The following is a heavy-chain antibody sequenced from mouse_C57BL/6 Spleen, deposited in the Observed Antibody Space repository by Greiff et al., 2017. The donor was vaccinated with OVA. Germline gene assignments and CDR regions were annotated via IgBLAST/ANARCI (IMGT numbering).Heavy chain of an antibody. CDR2: ISSGSSTI. V-gene: IGHV5-17*01. D-gene: IGHD1-1*01. Sequence: DVKLVESGGGLVKPGGSLKLSCAASGFTFSDYGMHWVRQAPEKGLEWVAYISSGSSTIYYADTVKGRFTISRDNAKNTLFLQMTSLRSEDTAMYYCARPRSSSYYYAMDYWGQGTSVTVSS. CDR1: GFTFSDYG. J-gene: IGHJ4*01. CDR3: ARPRSSSYYYAMDY.